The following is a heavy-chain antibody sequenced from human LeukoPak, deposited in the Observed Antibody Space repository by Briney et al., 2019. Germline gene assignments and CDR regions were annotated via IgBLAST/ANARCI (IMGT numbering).Heavy chain of an antibody. V-gene: IGHV3-43D*04. CDR2: ISWDSGST. D-gene: IGHD3-10*01. CDR1: GFTFDDYA. J-gene: IGHJ4*02. Sequence: PGGSLRLSCAASGFTFDDYAMHWVRHAPGKGLEWVSLISWDSGSTYYADSVKGRFTISRDNSKNSLYLQMNSLRAEDTALYYCAKAFGEFSQFDYWGQGTLVTVSS. CDR3: AKAFGEFSQFDY.